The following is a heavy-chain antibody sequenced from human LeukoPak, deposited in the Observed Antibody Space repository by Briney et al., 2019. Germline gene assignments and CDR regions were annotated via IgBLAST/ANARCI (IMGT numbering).Heavy chain of an antibody. D-gene: IGHD3-9*01. V-gene: IGHV1-69*13. Sequence: SVKVSCKASGGTFSSYAISWVRQAPGQGLEWMGGIIPIFGTANYAQKFQGRVTITADESTSTAYMELSSLRSEDTTVYYCARTSADYDILTGYFDYWGQGTLVTVSS. J-gene: IGHJ4*02. CDR1: GGTFSSYA. CDR2: IIPIFGTA. CDR3: ARTSADYDILTGYFDY.